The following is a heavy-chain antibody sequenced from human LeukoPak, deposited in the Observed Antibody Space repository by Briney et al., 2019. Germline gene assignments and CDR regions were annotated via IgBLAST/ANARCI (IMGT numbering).Heavy chain of an antibody. CDR2: IKQDGSEK. CDR1: GVMFPSYW. D-gene: IGHD3-10*01. J-gene: IGHJ4*02. V-gene: IGHV3-7*04. CDR3: AGRHHFGFLDS. Sequence: PGGSLRLSCAASGVMFPSYWMTWVRQAPGKGLEWVANIKQDGSEKYYVDSVKGRFTISRDNAKNSVYLQMNSLRAEDTAVYYCAGRHHFGFLDSRGQGTLVTVSS.